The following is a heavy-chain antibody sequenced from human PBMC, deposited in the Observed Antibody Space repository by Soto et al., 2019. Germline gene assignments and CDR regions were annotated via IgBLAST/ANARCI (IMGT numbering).Heavy chain of an antibody. J-gene: IGHJ4*02. Sequence: GGSLRLSCAASGFTFSSYAMSWVRQAPGKGLEWVSAISGSGDATYYADSVKGRFTISRDNSKNTLYLQMNSLRAEDTAVYYCAKSYSSSWYYFDYWGQGTLVTVSS. D-gene: IGHD6-13*01. CDR3: AKSYSSSWYYFDY. CDR1: GFTFSSYA. CDR2: ISGSGDAT. V-gene: IGHV3-23*01.